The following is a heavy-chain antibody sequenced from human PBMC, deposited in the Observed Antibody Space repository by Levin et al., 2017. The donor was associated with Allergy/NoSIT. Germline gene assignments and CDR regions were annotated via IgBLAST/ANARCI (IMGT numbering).Heavy chain of an antibody. Sequence: PSETLSLTCTVSRDSISTSSHYWGWIRQPPGKGLEWIGSVYYSGSTFYNPSLKSRVSISVDTSKNQFSLRLSSVTAADTAVYFCARHGDYDDGDHYFDYWGQGTQVTVSS. CDR2: VYYSGST. V-gene: IGHV4-39*01. J-gene: IGHJ4*02. CDR3: ARHGDYDDGDHYFDY. CDR1: RDSISTSSHY. D-gene: IGHD4-17*01.